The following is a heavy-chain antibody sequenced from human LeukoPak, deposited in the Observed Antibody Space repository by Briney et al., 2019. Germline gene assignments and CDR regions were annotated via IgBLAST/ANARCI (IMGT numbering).Heavy chain of an antibody. V-gene: IGHV3-7*01. D-gene: IGHD3-3*01. CDR2: IKQDGSEK. J-gene: IGHJ4*02. CDR1: GFTFSSYW. Sequence: GGSLRLSCAASGFTFSSYWMSWDRQAPGKGLEWVANIKQDGSEKCYVDSVKGRFTISRDNAKNSLYLQMNSLRAEDTAVYYCARDLRYDFWSGYRSRGFDYWGQGTLVTVSS. CDR3: ARDLRYDFWSGYRSRGFDY.